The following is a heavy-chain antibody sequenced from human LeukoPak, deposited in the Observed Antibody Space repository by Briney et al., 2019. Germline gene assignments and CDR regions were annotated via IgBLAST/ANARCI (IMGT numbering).Heavy chain of an antibody. Sequence: SVKVSCRASGFTFTSSAVQWVRQARGQRLEWIGWIVVGSGNTNYAQKFQERVTITRDMSTSLVYMELSSLRSEDTAVYYCAAEAAYYYDSRDAFDVWGQGTMVTVSS. CDR3: AAEAAYYYDSRDAFDV. V-gene: IGHV1-58*01. D-gene: IGHD3-22*01. CDR2: IVVGSGNT. CDR1: GFTFTSSA. J-gene: IGHJ3*01.